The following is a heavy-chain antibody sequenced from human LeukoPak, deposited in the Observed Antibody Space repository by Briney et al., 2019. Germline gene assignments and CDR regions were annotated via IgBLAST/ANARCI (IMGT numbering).Heavy chain of an antibody. CDR2: ISYDGSNK. D-gene: IGHD3-22*01. V-gene: IGHV3-30-3*01. CDR3: ARDLSIDYYDSSGPDY. J-gene: IGHJ4*02. CDR1: GFTFSSYA. Sequence: PGGSLTLSCAASGFTFSSYAMHGVRQAPGKELEWVAVISYDGSNKYYADSVKGRFTISRDNSKNTLYLQMNSLRAEDTAVYYCARDLSIDYYDSSGPDYWGQGTLVTVSP.